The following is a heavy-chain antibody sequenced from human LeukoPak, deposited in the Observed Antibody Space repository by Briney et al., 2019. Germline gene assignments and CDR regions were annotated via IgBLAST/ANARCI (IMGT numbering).Heavy chain of an antibody. CDR2: IYYSGST. V-gene: IGHV4-59*01. CDR3: ARGFGGSYDAFDI. CDR1: GGSISSYY. J-gene: IGHJ3*02. D-gene: IGHD1-26*01. Sequence: PSETLSLTCTVSGGSISSYYWSWIRQPPGKGLEWIGYIYYSGSTNYNPSLKSRVTISVDTSKNQFSLKLSSVTAADTAVYYCARGFGGSYDAFDIWGQGTMVTVSS.